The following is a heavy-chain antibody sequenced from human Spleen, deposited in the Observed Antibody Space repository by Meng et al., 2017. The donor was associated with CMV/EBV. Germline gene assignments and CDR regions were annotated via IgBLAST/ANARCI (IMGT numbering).Heavy chain of an antibody. J-gene: IGHJ5*01. V-gene: IGHV3-53*01. Sequence: GGSLRLSCAASGFTVSGTYMNWVRQAPGKGLEWVSVIYSGINTYYADSVKGRFTISRDNSKNTLYLQMNSLRVEDTAVYFCARGRSWFDYWGQGTLVTVSS. CDR2: IYSGINT. CDR3: ARGRSWFDY. CDR1: GFTVSGTY.